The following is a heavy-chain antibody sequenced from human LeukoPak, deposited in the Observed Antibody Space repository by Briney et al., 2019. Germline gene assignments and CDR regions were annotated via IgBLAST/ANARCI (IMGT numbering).Heavy chain of an antibody. CDR1: GGSFSGYY. V-gene: IGHV4-34*01. CDR2: INHSGST. CDR3: ARGYFSSWYINWFDP. J-gene: IGHJ5*02. Sequence: SETLSPTCAVYGGSFSGYYWSWIRQPPGKGLEWIGEINHSGSTNYNPSLKSRVTISVDTSKNQFSLKLSSVTAADTAVYYCARGYFSSWYINWFDPWGQGTLVTVSS. D-gene: IGHD6-13*01.